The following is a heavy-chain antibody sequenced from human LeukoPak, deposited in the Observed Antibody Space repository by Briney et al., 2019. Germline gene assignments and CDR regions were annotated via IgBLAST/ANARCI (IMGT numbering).Heavy chain of an antibody. V-gene: IGHV4-34*01. CDR2: INHSGSP. D-gene: IGHD6-13*01. CDR1: GGSFSGYY. J-gene: IGHJ4*02. CDR3: ARISPIAAAGTPYFDS. Sequence: PSETLSLTCAVSGGSFSGYYWSWIRQPPGKGLEWIGEINHSGSPNYNPSLKSRLTISEDMSTRQGSLKLSSVPAADTAVYYCARISPIAAAGTPYFDSWGQGTLVTVSS.